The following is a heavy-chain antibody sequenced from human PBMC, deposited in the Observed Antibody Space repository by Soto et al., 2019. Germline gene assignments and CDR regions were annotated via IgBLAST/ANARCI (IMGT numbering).Heavy chain of an antibody. Sequence: PSDTLSLTCTVSGGSVSSGSYYWSWIRQPPGKGLEWIGYIYYSGSTNYNPSLKSRVTISVDTSKNQFSLKLSSVTAADTAVYYCARETISGSYPYWGQGTLVTVSS. CDR1: GGSVSSGSYY. V-gene: IGHV4-61*01. D-gene: IGHD1-26*01. CDR2: IYYSGST. J-gene: IGHJ4*02. CDR3: ARETISGSYPY.